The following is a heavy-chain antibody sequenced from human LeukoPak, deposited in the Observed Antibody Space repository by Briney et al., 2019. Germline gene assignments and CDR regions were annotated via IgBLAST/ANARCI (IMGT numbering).Heavy chain of an antibody. CDR2: IKQDGSEK. CDR3: ARDYKSEVDYGGNSGMDV. V-gene: IGHV3-7*05. Sequence: GGSLRLSCVASGFTFSSYWMTWVRQAPGKGLEWVANIKQDGSEKYYVDYVKGRFTISRDNAKNSLYLQMNSLRAEDTAVYYCARDYKSEVDYGGNSGMDVWGQGTTVTVSS. J-gene: IGHJ6*02. D-gene: IGHD4-23*01. CDR1: GFTFSSYW.